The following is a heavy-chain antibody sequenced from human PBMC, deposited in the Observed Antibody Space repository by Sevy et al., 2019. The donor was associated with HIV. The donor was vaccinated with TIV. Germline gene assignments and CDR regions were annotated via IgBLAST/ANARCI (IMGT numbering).Heavy chain of an antibody. Sequence: GGSLRLSCAASGFTFSSYSMNWVRQAPGKGLEWVSYISSSSTIYYADSVKGRFTISRDNAKNSLYLQMNSLRAEDTAVYYCARAIRYSSSWYVITSYFDYWGQGTLVTVSS. CDR2: ISSSSTI. CDR1: GFTFSSYS. V-gene: IGHV3-48*01. D-gene: IGHD6-13*01. J-gene: IGHJ4*02. CDR3: ARAIRYSSSWYVITSYFDY.